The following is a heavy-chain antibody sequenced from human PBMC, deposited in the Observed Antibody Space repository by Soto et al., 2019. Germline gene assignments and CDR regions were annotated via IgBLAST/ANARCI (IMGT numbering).Heavy chain of an antibody. CDR2: INPSGST. J-gene: IGHJ6*02. V-gene: IGHV4-34*01. D-gene: IGHD2-2*01. CDR1: GGSFSSYY. Sequence: SETLSLTCAVSGGSFSSYYWSWVRQPPGEGLEWIGEINPSGSTNYNPSLQSRGTISVDTSKNQFSLKLSSVTAADTAVYYCAHHAGPPDIGVVPAAGNYYGMDVWGQGTTVTVSS. CDR3: AHHAGPPDIGVVPAAGNYYGMDV.